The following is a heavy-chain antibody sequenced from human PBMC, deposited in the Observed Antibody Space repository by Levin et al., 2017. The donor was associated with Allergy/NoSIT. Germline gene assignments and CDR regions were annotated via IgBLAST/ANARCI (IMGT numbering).Heavy chain of an antibody. J-gene: IGHJ5*02. CDR2: IYYSGST. Sequence: PSETLSLTCTVSGGSISSSSYYWGWIRQPPGKGLEWIGSIYYSGSTYYNPSLKSRVTISVDTSKNQFSLKLSSVTAADTAVYYCARQIAVLATIPCWFDPWGQGTLVTVSS. D-gene: IGHD5-24*01. CDR1: GGSISSSSYY. V-gene: IGHV4-39*01. CDR3: ARQIAVLATIPCWFDP.